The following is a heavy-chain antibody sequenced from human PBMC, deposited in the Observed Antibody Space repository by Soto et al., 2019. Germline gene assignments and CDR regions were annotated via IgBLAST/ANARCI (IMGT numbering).Heavy chain of an antibody. CDR1: GFTFNNYA. J-gene: IGHJ4*02. CDR3: AKDRLAGNFDY. V-gene: IGHV3-23*01. Sequence: GGSLRLCCSASGFTFNNYAMNWFRQAPGKGLEWVATISATGGSTYYADSVKGRFTISRDNSKNTLYLQMNGLRVEDTAVYYCAKDRLAGNFDYWGQGTQVTVSS. CDR2: ISATGGST.